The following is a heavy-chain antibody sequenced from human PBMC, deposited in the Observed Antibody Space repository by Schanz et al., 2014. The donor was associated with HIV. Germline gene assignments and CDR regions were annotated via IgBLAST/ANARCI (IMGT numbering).Heavy chain of an antibody. V-gene: IGHV3-33*06. CDR3: AKDLGGFSAYEAYTSGRGY. Sequence: QVQLVESGGGVVQPGRSLRLSCAASGFTFSSYGMHWVRQVPGKGLEWVAVIWFDGSNKYYGDSVKGRFTIARDNSKNTLYLQMNSLRAEDTAVYYCAKDLGGFSAYEAYTSGRGYWGQGTQVTVSS. CDR1: GFTFSSYG. J-gene: IGHJ4*02. D-gene: IGHD5-12*01. CDR2: IWFDGSNK.